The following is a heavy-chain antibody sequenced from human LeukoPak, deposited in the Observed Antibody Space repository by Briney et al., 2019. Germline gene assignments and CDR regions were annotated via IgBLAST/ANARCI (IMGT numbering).Heavy chain of an antibody. D-gene: IGHD4-17*01. CDR3: ARNPVTTKYFDY. CDR1: GGSISSYY. Sequence: KASETLSLTCTVSGGSISSYYWSWIRQPPGKGLEWIGYIYYSGSTNYNPSLKSRVTISVDTSKNQFSLKLSSVTAADTAVYYCARNPVTTKYFDYWGQGTLVTVSS. J-gene: IGHJ4*02. V-gene: IGHV4-59*01. CDR2: IYYSGST.